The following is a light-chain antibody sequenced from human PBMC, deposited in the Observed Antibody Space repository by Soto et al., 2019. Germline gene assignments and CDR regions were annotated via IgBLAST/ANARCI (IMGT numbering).Light chain of an antibody. Sequence: QSALTQPRSVSGSPGQSVTISCTGTSSDVGGYNYVSWYQQHPGKAPRLIIYDVTERPSGVPDRFSGSKSDNTASLTISGLQAEDEADYYCGSYAGSYTWVFGGGTQLTVL. CDR1: SSDVGGYNY. CDR2: DVT. J-gene: IGLJ3*02. V-gene: IGLV2-11*01. CDR3: GSYAGSYTWV.